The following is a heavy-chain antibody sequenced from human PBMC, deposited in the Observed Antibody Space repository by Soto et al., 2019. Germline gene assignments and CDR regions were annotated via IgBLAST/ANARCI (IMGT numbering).Heavy chain of an antibody. Sequence: GASVKVSCKASGGTFSSYAISCVRQAPGQGLEWMGGIIPIFGTANYAQKFQGRVTITADKSTSTAYMELSSLRSEDTAVYYCARVMTYYYGSGSYYANYYYYGMDVWGQGTTVTVSS. CDR1: GGTFSSYA. CDR3: ARVMTYYYGSGSYYANYYYYGMDV. CDR2: IIPIFGTA. J-gene: IGHJ6*02. V-gene: IGHV1-69*06. D-gene: IGHD3-10*01.